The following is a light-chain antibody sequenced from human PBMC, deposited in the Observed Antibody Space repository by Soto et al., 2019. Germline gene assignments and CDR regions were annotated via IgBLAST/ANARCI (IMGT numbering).Light chain of an antibody. Sequence: DLQMTQSPSSLSASVGDRVTITCRASQSIRTSLNWYQQKPGKAPKLLIYGGFSLQSGAPSRFSGSGSGTDFTLIISSLQPEDFAVYYCQQSYSTPPTFGQGTKVEIK. CDR1: QSIRTS. CDR2: GGF. J-gene: IGKJ2*01. V-gene: IGKV1-39*01. CDR3: QQSYSTPPT.